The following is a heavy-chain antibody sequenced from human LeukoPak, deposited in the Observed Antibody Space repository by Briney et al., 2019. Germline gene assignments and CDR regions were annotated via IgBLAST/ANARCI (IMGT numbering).Heavy chain of an antibody. CDR3: ARRPGYCSSTSCYTGSWDY. CDR1: GYTFTSYD. Sequence: ASVKVSCKASGYTFTSYDINWVRQATGQGLEWMGWMNPNSGNTGYAQKFQGRVTITRNTSISTAYMELSSLRSEDTAVYYCARRPGYCSSTSCYTGSWDYWGQGTLVTVSS. V-gene: IGHV1-8*03. D-gene: IGHD2-2*02. CDR2: MNPNSGNT. J-gene: IGHJ4*02.